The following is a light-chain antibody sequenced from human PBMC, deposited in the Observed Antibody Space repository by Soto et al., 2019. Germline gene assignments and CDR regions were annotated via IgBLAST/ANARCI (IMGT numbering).Light chain of an antibody. CDR1: QGISSY. CDR3: QQCHRYS. CDR2: AAS. V-gene: IGKV1-8*01. Sequence: AIRMTQSPSSLSASTGARVPITCRASQGISSYLAWYQQKPGKAPKLLIYAASTLQSGVPSRFSGSGSGTDFTLTISSLQPDDIATYYCQQCHRYSFGQGTKVDIK. J-gene: IGKJ1*01.